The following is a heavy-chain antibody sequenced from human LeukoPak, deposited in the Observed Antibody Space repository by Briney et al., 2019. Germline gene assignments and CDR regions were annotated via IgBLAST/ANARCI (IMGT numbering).Heavy chain of an antibody. CDR1: GGSMNNFF. Sequence: PSETLSLTCIVPGGSMNNFFWTWIRQTPGKRLEWIGYVYYSGSTKYNPSLERRVTISLDTSKNQFSLRLTSVTAADTAVYYCARGSEEVATISEAFDIWGQGTAVTVSS. J-gene: IGHJ3*02. V-gene: IGHV4-59*01. CDR2: VYYSGST. CDR3: ARGSEEVATISEAFDI. D-gene: IGHD5-24*01.